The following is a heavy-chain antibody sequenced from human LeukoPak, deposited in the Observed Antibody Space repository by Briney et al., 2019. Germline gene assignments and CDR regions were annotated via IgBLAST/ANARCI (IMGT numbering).Heavy chain of an antibody. J-gene: IGHJ4*02. CDR1: GFTFSSYW. V-gene: IGHV3-7*03. CDR3: AKDFHPIVGATDVFDY. CDR2: IKQDGSEK. D-gene: IGHD1-26*01. Sequence: PGGSLRLSCAASGFTFSSYWMSWVRQAPGKGLEWVANIKQDGSEKYYVDSVKGRFTISRDNAKNSLYLQMNSLRAEDTAVYYCAKDFHPIVGATDVFDYWGQGTLVTVSS.